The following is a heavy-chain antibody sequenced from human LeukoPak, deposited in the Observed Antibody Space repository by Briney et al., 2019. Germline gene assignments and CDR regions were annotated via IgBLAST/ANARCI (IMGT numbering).Heavy chain of an antibody. CDR1: GFTFSSYE. J-gene: IGHJ6*03. CDR3: ARDSDYYYYYYYMDV. V-gene: IGHV3-48*03. D-gene: IGHD4-11*01. Sequence: GGSLRLSCAASGFTFSSYEMNWVRQAPGKGLEWVSYISSSGSTIYYADSVKGRFTISRDNAKNSLYLQMNSLRAEDTAVYYCARDSDYYYYYYYMDVWGKGTTVTISS. CDR2: ISSSGSTI.